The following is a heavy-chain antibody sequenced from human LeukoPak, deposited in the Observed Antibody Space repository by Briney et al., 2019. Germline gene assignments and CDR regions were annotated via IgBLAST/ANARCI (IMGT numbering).Heavy chain of an antibody. D-gene: IGHD3-22*01. J-gene: IGHJ5*02. CDR2: MNPNSGNT. CDR3: ARDPYYYDSSGYSYDWFDP. Sequence: GASVKVSCKASGYTFTSYDINWVRQATGQGREWMGWMNPNSGNTGYAQKFQGRVTMTRDTSISTAYMELSRLRSDDTAVYYCARDPYYYDSSGYSYDWFDPWGQGTLVTVSS. CDR1: GYTFTSYD. V-gene: IGHV1-8*01.